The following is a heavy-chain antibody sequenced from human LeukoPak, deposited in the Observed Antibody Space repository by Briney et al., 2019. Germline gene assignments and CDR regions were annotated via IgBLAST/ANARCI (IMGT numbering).Heavy chain of an antibody. CDR1: SGSISSSNW. CDR3: ARGPQPEANWFDP. D-gene: IGHD1-14*01. V-gene: IGHV4-4*02. CDR2: IYHTGST. J-gene: IGHJ5*02. Sequence: SETLSLTCAVSSGSISSSNWWSWVRQPPGKGLEWIGEIYHTGSTNYNPSLKSRVTISVDKSKNQFSLKLNSVTAADTAVYYCARGPQPEANWFDPWGQGTLVTVSS.